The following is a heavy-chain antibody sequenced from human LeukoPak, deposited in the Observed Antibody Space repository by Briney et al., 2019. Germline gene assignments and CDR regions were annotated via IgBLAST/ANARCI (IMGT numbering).Heavy chain of an antibody. V-gene: IGHV3-30*18. D-gene: IGHD3-9*01. J-gene: IGHJ4*02. CDR2: ISYDGSNK. CDR3: AKDLTGYYNLDY. Sequence: GGSLRLSCAASGFTFSSYGMHWVRQAPGKGLEWVAVISYDGSNKYYADSVKGRFTISRDSSKNTLYLQMNSLRAEDTAVYYCAKDLTGYYNLDYWGQGTLVTVSS. CDR1: GFTFSSYG.